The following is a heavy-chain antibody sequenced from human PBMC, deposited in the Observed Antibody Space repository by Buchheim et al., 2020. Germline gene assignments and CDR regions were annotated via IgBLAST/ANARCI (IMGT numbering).Heavy chain of an antibody. CDR2: IGTAGDT. D-gene: IGHD3/OR15-3a*01. CDR1: GFTFSSYD. CDR3: ARAMGLDGMDV. Sequence: ELQLVESGGGLVQPGGSLRLSCAASGFTFSSYDMHWVRQATGKGLEWVSAIGTAGDTYYPGSVKGRFTICGENAKNSLYLHMNSLRAGDTAVYYCARAMGLDGMDVWGQGTT. J-gene: IGHJ6*02. V-gene: IGHV3-13*04.